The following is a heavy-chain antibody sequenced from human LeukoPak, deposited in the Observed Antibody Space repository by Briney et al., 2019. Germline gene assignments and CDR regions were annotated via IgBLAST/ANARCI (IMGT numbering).Heavy chain of an antibody. Sequence: PSQTLSLTCTVSGGSISSGDYYWSWIRQPPGEGLEWIGYIYYSGSTYYNPSLKSRVTISVDTSKNQFSLKLSSVTAADTAVYYCTREGGEDGMDVWGKGTTVTVSS. J-gene: IGHJ6*04. V-gene: IGHV4-30-4*01. CDR3: TREGGEDGMDV. D-gene: IGHD4-17*01. CDR2: IYYSGST. CDR1: GGSISSGDYY.